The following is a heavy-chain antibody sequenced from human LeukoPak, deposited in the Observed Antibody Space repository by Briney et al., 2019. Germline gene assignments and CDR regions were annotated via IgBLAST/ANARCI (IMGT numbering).Heavy chain of an antibody. D-gene: IGHD2-2*01. J-gene: IGHJ4*02. V-gene: IGHV4-61*01. CDR1: GGSISSGSYY. CDR2: IYYSGST. CDR3: AREVVPANFDY. Sequence: KSSETLSLTCTVSGGSISSGSYYWSWIRQPPGKGLEWIGYIYYSGSTNYNPSLKSRVTISVDTSKNQFSLKLSSVTAADTAVYYCAREVVPANFDYWGQGTLVTVSS.